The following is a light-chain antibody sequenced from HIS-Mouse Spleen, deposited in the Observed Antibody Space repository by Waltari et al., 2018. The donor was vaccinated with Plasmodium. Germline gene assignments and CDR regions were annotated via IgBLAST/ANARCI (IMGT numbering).Light chain of an antibody. Sequence: QSALTQPPSASGSPGQSVTLSCTGTSSDVGGYHYFSWYQQHPGKAPKLMIYEVSKRPSGVPDRFSGSKSGNTASLTVSGLQAEDEADYYCSSYAGSNNLVFGGGTKLTVL. CDR2: EVS. CDR1: SSDVGGYHY. CDR3: SSYAGSNNLV. V-gene: IGLV2-8*01. J-gene: IGLJ2*01.